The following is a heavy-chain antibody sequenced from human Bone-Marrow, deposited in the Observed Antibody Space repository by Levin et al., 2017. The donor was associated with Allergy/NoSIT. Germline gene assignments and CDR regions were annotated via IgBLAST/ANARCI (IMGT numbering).Heavy chain of an antibody. J-gene: IGHJ6*02. V-gene: IGHV3-23*01. CDR3: AKDQGSSWQTYYYYGMDV. CDR1: GFTFSSYA. CDR2: ISGSGGST. Sequence: GGSLRLSCAASGFTFSSYAMSWVRQAPGKGLEWVSAISGSGGSTYYADSVKGRFTISRDNSKNTLYLQMNSLRAEDTAVYYCAKDQGSSWQTYYYYGMDVWGQGTTVTVSS. D-gene: IGHD6-13*01.